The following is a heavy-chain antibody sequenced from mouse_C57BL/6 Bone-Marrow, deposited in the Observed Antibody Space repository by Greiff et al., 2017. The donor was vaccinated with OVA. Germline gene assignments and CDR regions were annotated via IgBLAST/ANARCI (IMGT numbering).Heavy chain of an antibody. CDR3: ANYYGSSLYWYCDV. CDR2: IHPNSGST. J-gene: IGHJ1*03. D-gene: IGHD1-1*01. CDR1: GYTFTSYW. V-gene: IGHV1-64*01. Sequence: QVQLQQPGAELVKPGASVKLSCKASGYTFTSYWMHWVKQRPGQGLEWIGMIHPNSGSTNYNEKFKSKATLTVDKSSSTAYMQLSSLTSEDSAVYYCANYYGSSLYWYCDVWGTGTTVTVSS.